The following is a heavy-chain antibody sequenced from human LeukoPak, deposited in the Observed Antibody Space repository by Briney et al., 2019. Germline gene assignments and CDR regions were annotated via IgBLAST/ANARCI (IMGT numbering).Heavy chain of an antibody. Sequence: SETLSLTCTVSGGAISSSYWSWIRQPPGKGLEWIGYIYYSGSTNYNPSFKSRVAISVDTSKNQFSLKLSSVTAADTAVYYCATWGIAVAGTFDYWGQGTLVTVST. CDR2: IYYSGST. D-gene: IGHD6-19*01. V-gene: IGHV4-59*08. CDR1: GGAISSSY. J-gene: IGHJ4*02. CDR3: ATWGIAVAGTFDY.